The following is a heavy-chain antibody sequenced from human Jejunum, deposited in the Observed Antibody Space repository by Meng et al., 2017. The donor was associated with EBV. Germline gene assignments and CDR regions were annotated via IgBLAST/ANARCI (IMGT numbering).Heavy chain of an antibody. V-gene: IGHV3-30*14. CDR1: GFTFSSFA. CDR3: GRESNNGGSYYAH. D-gene: IGHD1-26*01. J-gene: IGHJ4*02. CDR2: ISNDGTFE. Sequence: QVKVVGSGGGLVQAGRSLRLSCAASGFTFSSFAMHWVRQAPGKGLEWVAVISNDGTFEHYADSVKGRFTISRDDSKNTVYLQMSSLRGEDTAVYYCGRESNNGGSYYAHWGQGTLVTVSS.